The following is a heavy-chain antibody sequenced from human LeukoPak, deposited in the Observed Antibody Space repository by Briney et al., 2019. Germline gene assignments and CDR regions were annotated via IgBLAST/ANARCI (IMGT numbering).Heavy chain of an antibody. CDR2: IYYSGST. V-gene: IGHV4-59*01. J-gene: IGHJ3*02. Sequence: PSETLSLTCTVPGGSISSYYWSWLRQPPGKGLEWIGYIYYSGSTKYNPSLKSRVTISVDTPKNQFSLKLSSVTAADTAVYYCARVYRTTSYDAFDIWGQGTVVTVSS. CDR3: ARVYRTTSYDAFDI. CDR1: GGSISSYY. D-gene: IGHD4-11*01.